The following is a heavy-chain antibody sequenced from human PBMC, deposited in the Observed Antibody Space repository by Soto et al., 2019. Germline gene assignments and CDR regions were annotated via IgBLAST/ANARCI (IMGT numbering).Heavy chain of an antibody. Sequence: QVHQVQSGAEVKKPGASVKVSCKGSGYGFTTYGITWVRQAPGQGLEWMAWISAHNGNTNYAQKLQGRVTVTRDTSTSTAYMELRSLRSDVTAVYYCARGRYGDYWGQGALVTASS. V-gene: IGHV1-18*01. CDR3: ARGRYGDY. CDR2: ISAHNGNT. D-gene: IGHD1-1*01. J-gene: IGHJ4*02. CDR1: GYGFTTYG.